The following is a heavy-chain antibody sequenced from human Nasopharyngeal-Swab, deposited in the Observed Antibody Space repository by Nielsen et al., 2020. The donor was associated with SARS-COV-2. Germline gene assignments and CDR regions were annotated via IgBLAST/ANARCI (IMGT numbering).Heavy chain of an antibody. V-gene: IGHV1-46*01. CDR2: INPSGDTA. Sequence: WVRQAPGQGLEWMGIINPSGDTASYAQKFQGRVTMTRDTSTSTVYMELSSLRSEDTAVYYCAREDIVGPLLDYWGQGTLGTVSS. J-gene: IGHJ4*02. D-gene: IGHD1-26*01. CDR3: AREDIVGPLLDY.